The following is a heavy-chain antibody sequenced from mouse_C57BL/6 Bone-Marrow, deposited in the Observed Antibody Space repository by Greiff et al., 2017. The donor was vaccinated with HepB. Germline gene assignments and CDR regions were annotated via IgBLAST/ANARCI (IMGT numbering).Heavy chain of an antibody. CDR1: GYTFTTYP. V-gene: IGHV1-47*01. Sequence: VQLQQSGAELVKPGASVKMSCKASGYTFTTYPIEWMKQNHGKSLEWIGNFHPYNDDTKYNEKFKGKATLTVEKSSSTVYLELSRLTSDDSAVYYCARANYYGSSPYWYFDDWGTGTTVTVSS. CDR3: ARANYYGSSPYWYFDD. CDR2: FHPYNDDT. D-gene: IGHD1-1*01. J-gene: IGHJ1*03.